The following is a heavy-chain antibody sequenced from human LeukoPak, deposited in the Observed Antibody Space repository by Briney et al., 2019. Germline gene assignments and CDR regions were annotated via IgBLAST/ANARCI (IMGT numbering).Heavy chain of an antibody. CDR2: ISAYNGNT. Sequence: ASVKVSCKASGYTFTSYGISWVRQAPGQGLEWMGWISAYNGNTNYAQKLQGRVTMTTDTSTSTAYMELRSLRSDDTAVYYCARVNHSGYYYDSSGYSYYFYWGQGTLVTVSS. CDR3: ARVNHSGYYYDSSGYSYYFY. CDR1: GYTFTSYG. D-gene: IGHD3-22*01. J-gene: IGHJ4*02. V-gene: IGHV1-18*01.